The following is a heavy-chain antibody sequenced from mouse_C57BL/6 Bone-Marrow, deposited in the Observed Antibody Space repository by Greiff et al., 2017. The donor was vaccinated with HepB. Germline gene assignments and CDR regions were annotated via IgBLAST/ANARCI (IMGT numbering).Heavy chain of an antibody. J-gene: IGHJ3*01. Sequence: QVQLQQPGAELVRPGSSVKLSCKASGYTFTSYWMHWVKQRPIQGLEWIGNIDPSDSETHYNQKFKDKATLTVYKSSSTAYMQLSSLTSEDSAVYYCASPLTTVVEGFAYWGQGTLVTVSA. CDR1: GYTFTSYW. D-gene: IGHD1-1*01. V-gene: IGHV1-52*01. CDR3: ASPLTTVVEGFAY. CDR2: IDPSDSET.